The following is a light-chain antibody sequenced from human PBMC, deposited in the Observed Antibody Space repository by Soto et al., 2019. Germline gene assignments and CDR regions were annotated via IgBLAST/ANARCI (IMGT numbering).Light chain of an antibody. J-gene: IGKJ2*01. CDR1: QNIASY. CDR3: QQSYSTSYT. V-gene: IGKV1-39*01. CDR2: AGS. Sequence: DIQMTQSPSSLSTSVGDRVTITCRASQNIASYLHWYQQKPGNPPKLLIYAGSTLQSGVPSRFSGSGSGTEFTLTISSLQPEDFAIYYCQQSYSTSYTCGQGTKLEIK.